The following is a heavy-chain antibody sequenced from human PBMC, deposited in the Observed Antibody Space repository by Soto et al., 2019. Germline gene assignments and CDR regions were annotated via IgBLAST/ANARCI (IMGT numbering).Heavy chain of an antibody. V-gene: IGHV3-30*18. Sequence: VQLVESGGGVVQPGRSLRLSCAASGFTFSSYGMHWVRQAPGKGLEWVAVISYDGSNKYYADSVKGRFTISRDNSKNTLYLQMNSLRAEDTAVYYCAKTMVRGVIIGPFDPWGQGTLVTVSS. J-gene: IGHJ5*02. CDR2: ISYDGSNK. CDR3: AKTMVRGVIIGPFDP. CDR1: GFTFSSYG. D-gene: IGHD3-10*01.